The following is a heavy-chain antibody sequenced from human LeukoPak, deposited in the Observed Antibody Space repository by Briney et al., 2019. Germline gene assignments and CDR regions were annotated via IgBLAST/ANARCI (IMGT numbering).Heavy chain of an antibody. CDR1: GGSISSYY. V-gene: IGHV4-59*12. CDR3: ARERITMIRGVISMPNSYYYCMDV. CDR2: IYYSGST. J-gene: IGHJ6*03. Sequence: SETLSLTCTVSGGSISSYYWSWIRQPPGKGLEWIGYIYYSGSTNYNPSLKSRVTISVDTSKNQFSLKLNSVTAAETAVYYCARERITMIRGVISMPNSYYYCMDVWGKGTTVTVSS. D-gene: IGHD3-10*01.